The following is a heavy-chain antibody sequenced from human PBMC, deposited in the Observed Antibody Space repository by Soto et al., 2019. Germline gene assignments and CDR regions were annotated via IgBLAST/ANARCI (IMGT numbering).Heavy chain of an antibody. CDR2: IKQDGSEK. J-gene: IGHJ4*02. CDR1: GFTFSSYW. D-gene: IGHD3-9*01. V-gene: IGHV3-7*03. Sequence: GSLRLSCAASGFTFSSYWMSWVRQAPGKGLEWVANIKQDGSEKYYVDSVKGRFTISRDNAKNSLYLQMNSLRAEDTAVYYCARDSGLVIPTYFDYWGQGTLVTVSS. CDR3: ARDSGLVIPTYFDY.